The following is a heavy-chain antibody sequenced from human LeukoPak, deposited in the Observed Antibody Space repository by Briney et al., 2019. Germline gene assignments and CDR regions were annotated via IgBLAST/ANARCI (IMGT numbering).Heavy chain of an antibody. CDR2: ISYDGSNK. Sequence: GGSLRLSCAASGFTFSSYAMHWIRQAPGKGLKWVAVISYDGSNKYYADSVKGRFTISRDNSKNTLYLQMNSLRAEDTAVYYCARDSYRLAKNSFDPWGQGTLVTVSS. D-gene: IGHD3-9*01. J-gene: IGHJ5*02. CDR1: GFTFSSYA. V-gene: IGHV3-30-3*01. CDR3: ARDSYRLAKNSFDP.